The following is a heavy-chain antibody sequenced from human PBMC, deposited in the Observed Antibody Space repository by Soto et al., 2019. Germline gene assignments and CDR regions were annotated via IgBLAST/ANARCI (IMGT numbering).Heavy chain of an antibody. V-gene: IGHV3-72*01. CDR2: TRNKANSYTT. CDR3: ARMVASGRYYYDSSGSDLNAFDI. Sequence: PGGSLRLSCAASGFTFSDHYMDWVRQAPGKGLEWVGRTRNKANSYTTEYAASVKGRFTISRDDSKNSLYLQMNSLKTEDTAVYYCARMVASGRYYYDSSGSDLNAFDIWGQGTMVTVSS. CDR1: GFTFSDHY. J-gene: IGHJ3*02. D-gene: IGHD3-22*01.